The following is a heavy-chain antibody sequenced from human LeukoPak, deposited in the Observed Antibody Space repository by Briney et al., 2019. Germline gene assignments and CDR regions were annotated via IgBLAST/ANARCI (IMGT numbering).Heavy chain of an antibody. CDR3: ARDRGWGYYFDY. CDR1: GFTFSSYA. J-gene: IGHJ4*02. CDR2: ISYDGSNK. D-gene: IGHD7-27*01. Sequence: GGSLRLSCAASGFTFSSYAMHWVRQAPGKGLEWVAVISYDGSNKYYADSVKGRFTISRDNSKNTLYLQMNSLRAEDTAVYYCARDRGWGYYFDYWGQGTLVTVSS. V-gene: IGHV3-30-3*01.